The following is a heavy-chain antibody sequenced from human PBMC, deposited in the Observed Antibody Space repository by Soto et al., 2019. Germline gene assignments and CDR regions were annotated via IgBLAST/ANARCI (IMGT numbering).Heavy chain of an antibody. V-gene: IGHV3-30*18. Sequence: HPGGSLRLSCAASGFTFSSYGMHWVRQAPGKGLEWVAVISYDGSNKYYAESVKGRFTISRDNSKNTLNQHMNRLRAEDTAVYYCAKGADSSGYYNFDYWGQGT. CDR3: AKGADSSGYYNFDY. CDR2: ISYDGSNK. J-gene: IGHJ4*02. CDR1: GFTFSSYG. D-gene: IGHD3-22*01.